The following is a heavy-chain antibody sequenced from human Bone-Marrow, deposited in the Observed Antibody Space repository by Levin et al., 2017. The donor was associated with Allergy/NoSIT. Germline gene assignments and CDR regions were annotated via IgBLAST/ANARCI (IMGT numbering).Heavy chain of an antibody. J-gene: IGHJ4*02. V-gene: IGHV5-10-1*01. Sequence: GESLKISCKGSGYNFNNNWINWVRQTPGKGLEWMGRIDPSDSFTQYNPSVQGHVTFSVDRSSSTAYVQWTRVEASDTATYYCARLGVALVQGAPYNFFDYWGQGTLVTVSS. CDR2: IDPSDSFT. CDR1: GYNFNNNW. D-gene: IGHD3-10*01. CDR3: ARLGVALVQGAPYNFFDY.